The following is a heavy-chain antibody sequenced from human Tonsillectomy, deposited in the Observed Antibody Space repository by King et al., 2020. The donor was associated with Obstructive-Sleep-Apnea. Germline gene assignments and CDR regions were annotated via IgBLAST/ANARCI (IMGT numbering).Heavy chain of an antibody. CDR3: ARHPYYYYGMDV. CDR2: IYYSGTT. J-gene: IGHJ6*02. V-gene: IGHV4-59*08. Sequence: QLQESGPGLVKPSETLSLTCTVSAGSISGYYWSWVRQPPGGGLEWIGYIYYSGTTNYDPSLKSRVTMSVDTSKNQFSLDLTSVTAADTAVYYCARHPYYYYGMDVWGQGTTVTVSS. CDR1: AGSISGYY.